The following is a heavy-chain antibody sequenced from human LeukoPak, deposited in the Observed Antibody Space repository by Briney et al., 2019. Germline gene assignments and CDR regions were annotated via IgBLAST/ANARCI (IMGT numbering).Heavy chain of an antibody. CDR3: AKRDGGRGGYDSN. J-gene: IGHJ4*02. D-gene: IGHD5-12*01. Sequence: GRSLRLSCAASGFTFSSYAMSWVRQAPGKGLEWVSAISGSGGSTYYADSVKGRFTISRDNSKNTLYLQMNSLRAEDTAVYYCAKRDGGRGGYDSNWGQGTLVTVSS. V-gene: IGHV3-23*01. CDR2: ISGSGGST. CDR1: GFTFSSYA.